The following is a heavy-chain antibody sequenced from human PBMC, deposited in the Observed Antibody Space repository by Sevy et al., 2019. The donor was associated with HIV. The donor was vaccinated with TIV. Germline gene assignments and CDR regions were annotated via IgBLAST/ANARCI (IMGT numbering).Heavy chain of an antibody. J-gene: IGHJ6*02. D-gene: IGHD3-10*01. Sequence: ASVKVSCKASGYTFISYGISWVRQAPGQGLEWMGWISGDNGNTISAQTLQRRVTMSTDTSTSTAYMELRSLRSDDTAVYYCARDSMPTVQGIIITPYYYGMDLWGQGTTVTVSS. CDR1: GYTFISYG. CDR3: ARDSMPTVQGIIITPYYYGMDL. V-gene: IGHV1-18*01. CDR2: ISGDNGNT.